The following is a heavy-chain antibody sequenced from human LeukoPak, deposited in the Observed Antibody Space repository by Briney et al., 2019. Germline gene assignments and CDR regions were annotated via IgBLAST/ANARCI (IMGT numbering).Heavy chain of an antibody. CDR3: ARTGRLQYGDYVAFDY. Sequence: GGSLRLSCAASGFNYSSYTMNWVRQAPGEGLEWVSYISISGTTIYYADSVKGRFTFSRDNAKNSLYLQMNSLRAEDTAVYYCARTGRLQYGDYVAFDYWGQGTLVTVSS. CDR2: ISISGTTI. D-gene: IGHD4-17*01. V-gene: IGHV3-48*04. J-gene: IGHJ4*02. CDR1: GFNYSSYT.